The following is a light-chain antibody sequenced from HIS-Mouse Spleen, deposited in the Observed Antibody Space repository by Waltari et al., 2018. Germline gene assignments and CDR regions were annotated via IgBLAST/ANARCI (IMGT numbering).Light chain of an antibody. CDR3: CSYAGSSTLV. J-gene: IGLJ2*01. CDR1: SSDVGSSNL. V-gene: IGLV2-23*01. CDR2: EGS. Sequence: SALTHPASVSGSPAQSITISCPGTSSDVGSSNLVHWYQQHPGKAPKLMIYEGSKRPSGVSNRFSGSKSGNTASLTISGLQAEDEADYYCCSYAGSSTLVFGGGTKLTVL.